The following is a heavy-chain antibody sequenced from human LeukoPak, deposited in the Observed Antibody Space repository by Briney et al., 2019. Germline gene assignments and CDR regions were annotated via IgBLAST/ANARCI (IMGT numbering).Heavy chain of an antibody. CDR1: GFTFSSYA. D-gene: IGHD6-13*01. CDR2: MSYDGSNK. J-gene: IGHJ4*02. Sequence: GGSLRLSCAASGFTFSSYAMHWVRQAPGKGLEWVAVMSYDGSNKYYADSVKGRFTISRDNSKNTLYLQMNSLRAEDTAVYYCARGRSSWYYFDYWGQGTLVSVSS. CDR3: ARGRSSWYYFDY. V-gene: IGHV3-30-3*01.